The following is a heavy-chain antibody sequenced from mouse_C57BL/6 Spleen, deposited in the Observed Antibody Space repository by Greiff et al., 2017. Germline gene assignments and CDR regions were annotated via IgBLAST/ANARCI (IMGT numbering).Heavy chain of an antibody. Sequence: EVQLQQSGPVLVKPGASVKMSCKASGYTFTDYYMNWVKQSHGKSLEWIGVINPYNGGTSYNQKFKGKATLTVDKSSSTAYMELNSLTSEDSAVYYCARLAITTVVGRVFDYWGQGTTLTVSS. V-gene: IGHV1-19*01. J-gene: IGHJ2*01. CDR3: ARLAITTVVGRVFDY. CDR1: GYTFTDYY. CDR2: INPYNGGT. D-gene: IGHD1-1*01.